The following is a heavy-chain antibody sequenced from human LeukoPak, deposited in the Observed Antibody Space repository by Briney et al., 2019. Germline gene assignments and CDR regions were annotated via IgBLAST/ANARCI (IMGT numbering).Heavy chain of an antibody. D-gene: IGHD2-15*01. J-gene: IGHJ3*02. V-gene: IGHV5-51*01. CDR2: IYPGDSDT. CDR1: GYSFTSYW. CDR3: ASGRYCSGGSCYNAFDI. Sequence: GESLKISCKGSGYSFTSYWIGWVRQMPGRGLEWMGIIYPGDSDTRYSPSFQGQVTISADKSISTAYLQWSSLKASDTAMYYCASGRYCSGGSCYNAFDIWGQGTMVTVSS.